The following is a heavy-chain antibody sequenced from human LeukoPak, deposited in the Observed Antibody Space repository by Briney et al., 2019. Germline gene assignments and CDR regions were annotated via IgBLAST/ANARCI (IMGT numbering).Heavy chain of an antibody. V-gene: IGHV4-59*08. CDR3: ARRGSSSWTKWFDP. CDR1: GGSISSYY. Sequence: PSETLSLTCTVSGGSISSYYWSWIRQPPGKGLEWIGYIYYSGSTNYNPSLKSRVTISVDTSKDQFSLKLNSVTAADTAVYYCARRGSSSWTKWFDPWGQGTLVTVSS. J-gene: IGHJ5*02. D-gene: IGHD6-13*01. CDR2: IYYSGST.